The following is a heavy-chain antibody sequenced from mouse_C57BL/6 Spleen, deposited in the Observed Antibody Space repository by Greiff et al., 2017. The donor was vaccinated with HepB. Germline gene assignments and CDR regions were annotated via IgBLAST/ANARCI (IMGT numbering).Heavy chain of an antibody. CDR2: IDPSDSYT. CDR3: ARYGTTVVPWYFDV. Sequence: QVQLQQPGAELVKPGASVKLSCKASGYTFPSYWMQWVKQRPGQGLEWIGEIDPSDSYTNYNQKFKGKATLTVETSSSTAYMQLSSLTSEDSAVYYCARYGTTVVPWYFDVWGTVTTVTVS. J-gene: IGHJ1*03. V-gene: IGHV1-50*01. D-gene: IGHD1-1*01. CDR1: GYTFPSYW.